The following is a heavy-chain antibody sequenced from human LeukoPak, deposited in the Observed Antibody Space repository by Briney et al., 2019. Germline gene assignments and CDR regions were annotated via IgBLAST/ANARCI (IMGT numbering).Heavy chain of an antibody. D-gene: IGHD6-19*01. CDR3: ARALTRYSTAWYGY. CDR2: LNPYSGGT. CDR1: GFTFKDYY. V-gene: IGHV1-2*02. Sequence: ASVKVSCKTSGFTFKDYYIHWVRQAPGQGLEWMGWLNPYSGGTNYAQKFQGRVTLTRDTSITTAYMDLSSLTSDDTALYYCARALTRYSTAWYGYWGQGTLVIVSS. J-gene: IGHJ4*02.